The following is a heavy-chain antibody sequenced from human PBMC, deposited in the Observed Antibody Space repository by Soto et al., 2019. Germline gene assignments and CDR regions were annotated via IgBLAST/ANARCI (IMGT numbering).Heavy chain of an antibody. D-gene: IGHD3-22*01. V-gene: IGHV5-10-1*01. Sequence: GGSLKISCNGSGYSFADYWITWVRQKPWKGLEWMGRIDPSDSQTYYSPSFRGHVTISVTKSITTVFLQWSSLRASDTAMYYCARQIYDSDTGPNFQYYFDSWGQGTPVTVSS. CDR1: GYSFADYW. CDR2: IDPSDSQT. CDR3: ARQIYDSDTGPNFQYYFDS. J-gene: IGHJ4*02.